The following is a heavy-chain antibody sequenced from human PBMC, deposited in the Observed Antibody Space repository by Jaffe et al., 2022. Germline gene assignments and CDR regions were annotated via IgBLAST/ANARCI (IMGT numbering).Heavy chain of an antibody. D-gene: IGHD5-12*01. CDR2: ISSSSSYI. Sequence: EVQLVESGGGLVKPGGSLRLSCAASGFTFSSYSMNWVRQAPGKGLEWVSSISSSSSYIYYADSVKGRFTISRDNAKNSLYLQMNSLRAEDTAVYYCARATLTRYSGYVDAFDIWGQGTMVTVSS. J-gene: IGHJ3*02. CDR1: GFTFSSYS. V-gene: IGHV3-21*01. CDR3: ARATLTRYSGYVDAFDI.